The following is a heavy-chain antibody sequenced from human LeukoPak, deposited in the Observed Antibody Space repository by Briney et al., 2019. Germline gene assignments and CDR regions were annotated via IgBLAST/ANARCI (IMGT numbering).Heavy chain of an antibody. CDR2: IWYDGSNK. D-gene: IGHD4-17*01. CDR1: GFTFSSYA. V-gene: IGHV3-33*08. CDR3: ARVNYDYGAYVGAFDI. J-gene: IGHJ3*02. Sequence: PGGSLRLSCAASGFTFSSYAMHWVRQAPGKGLEWVAVIWYDGSNKYYVDSVKGRFTISRDNSKNTLSLQMNSLRAEDTAVYYCARVNYDYGAYVGAFDIWGQRTIVSVSS.